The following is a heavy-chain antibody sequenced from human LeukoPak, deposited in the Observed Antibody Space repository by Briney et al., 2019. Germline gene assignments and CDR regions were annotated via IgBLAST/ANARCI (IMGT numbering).Heavy chain of an antibody. Sequence: GGSLRLSCIASGFTFRNAWMSWVRQVPGKGLEWIGRINSKTDGGPTVYSAPVKGRFNISRDDSKNTLFLQMSSLETDDTAVYYCATGPLDYWGQGALVTVSS. J-gene: IGHJ4*02. CDR2: INSKTDGGPT. CDR1: GFTFRNAW. CDR3: ATGPLDY. V-gene: IGHV3-15*01.